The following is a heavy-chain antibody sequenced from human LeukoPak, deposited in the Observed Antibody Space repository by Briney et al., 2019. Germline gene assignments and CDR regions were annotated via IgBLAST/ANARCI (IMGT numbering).Heavy chain of an antibody. CDR1: GFTFSGYS. V-gene: IGHV3-21*01. J-gene: IGHJ5*02. D-gene: IGHD5-12*01. Sequence: SGGSLRLSCAASGFTFSGYSMNWVRQAPGKGLEWVSFSSSSSSYIHYVDSVKGRFTISRDNAKNSLYLQMNSLRAEDTAVYYCARDGGGYRFYNWFDPWGQGTLVTVSS. CDR2: SSSSSSYI. CDR3: ARDGGGYRFYNWFDP.